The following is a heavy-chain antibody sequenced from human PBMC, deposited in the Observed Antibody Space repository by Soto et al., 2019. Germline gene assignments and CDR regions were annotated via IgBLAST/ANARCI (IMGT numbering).Heavy chain of an antibody. CDR2: ISGSGGST. D-gene: IGHD6-13*01. Sequence: EVQLLESGGGLVQPGGSLRLSCAASGFTFSSYAMSWVRQAPGKGLEWVSAISGSGGSTYYADSVKGRYTISRDNSKNTLYLQMTRLRAEDTAVYYRAKDSAAGPSDYWGQGTLVTVSS. V-gene: IGHV3-23*01. J-gene: IGHJ4*02. CDR1: GFTFSSYA. CDR3: AKDSAAGPSDY.